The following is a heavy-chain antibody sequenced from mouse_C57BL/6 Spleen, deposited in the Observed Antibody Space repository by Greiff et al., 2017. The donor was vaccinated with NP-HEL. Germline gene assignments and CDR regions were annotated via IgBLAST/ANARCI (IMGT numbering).Heavy chain of an antibody. CDR1: GYSFTGYY. V-gene: IGHV1-42*01. CDR2: INPSTGGT. CDR3: ARGGSWVAY. Sequence: EVQLQQSGPELVKPGASVKISCKASGYSFTGYYMNWVKQSPEKSLEWIGEINPSTGGTTYNQKFKAKATLTGDRSSSTAYMQLNSLTTEDSAVYYCARGGSWVAYWGQGTLVTVSA. J-gene: IGHJ3*01.